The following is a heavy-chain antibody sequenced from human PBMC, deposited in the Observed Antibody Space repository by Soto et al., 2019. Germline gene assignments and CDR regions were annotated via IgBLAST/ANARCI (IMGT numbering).Heavy chain of an antibody. J-gene: IGHJ4*02. CDR2: INPNSGGT. D-gene: IGHD1-1*01. CDR3: AREPATEKPAAVDF. V-gene: IGHV1-2*02. Sequence: QTTGQGLEWMGWINPNSGGTKYAPKFQGGVTMTRDTSITTAYMELSRLRSGDTAVYYCAREPATEKPAAVDFWGQGTPVTVSS.